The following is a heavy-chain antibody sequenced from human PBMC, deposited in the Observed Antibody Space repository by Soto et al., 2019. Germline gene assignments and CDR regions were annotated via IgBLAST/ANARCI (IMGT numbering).Heavy chain of an antibody. CDR1: GYSFTNYA. V-gene: IGHV1-3*01. J-gene: IGHJ4*02. Sequence: ASVKVSCKTSGYSFTNYAIHWVRQAPGQRLEWMGLVKAGNRNTKYSQSFQGRVTITITRDTSASTVYMEVSSLRSEDTAVYYCATSRGRCFDNDGSNGPDYWGQGTLVTVSS. D-gene: IGHD3-10*01. CDR2: VKAGNRNT. CDR3: ATSRGRCFDNDGSNGPDY.